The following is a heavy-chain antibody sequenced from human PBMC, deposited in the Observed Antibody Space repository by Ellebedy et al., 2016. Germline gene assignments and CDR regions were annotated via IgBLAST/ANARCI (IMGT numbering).Heavy chain of an antibody. CDR1: GGSISSSSYY. J-gene: IGHJ4*02. D-gene: IGHD3-10*01. V-gene: IGHV4-39*07. CDR3: ARVARYYGSGFFDY. CDR2: INHGGST. Sequence: SETLSLTCTVSGGSISSSSYYWSWIRQPPGKGLEWLGEINHGGSTNYNPSLKSRVTISVDTSKNQFSLKLTSVTAADTAVYYCARVARYYGSGFFDYWGQGTLVTVSS.